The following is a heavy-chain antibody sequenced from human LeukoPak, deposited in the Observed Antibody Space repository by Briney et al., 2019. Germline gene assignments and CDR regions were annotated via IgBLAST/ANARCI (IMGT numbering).Heavy chain of an antibody. V-gene: IGHV5-51*01. Sequence: GESLKISCKGSGYRFTDYCICWVRQMPGKGLEWMGIIDPGDSDTRYSPSFQGQVTISADKSINTAHLQWSSLKASDTAMYYCARGAAGTTQDYYYFGLDVWGQGTTVRVSS. CDR2: IDPGDSDT. CDR1: GYRFTDYC. D-gene: IGHD1-7*01. J-gene: IGHJ6*02. CDR3: ARGAAGTTQDYYYFGLDV.